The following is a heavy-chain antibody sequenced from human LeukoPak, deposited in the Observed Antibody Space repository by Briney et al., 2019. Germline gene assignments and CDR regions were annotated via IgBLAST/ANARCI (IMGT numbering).Heavy chain of an antibody. J-gene: IGHJ3*02. CDR1: GYTFTGYY. V-gene: IGHV1-2*02. D-gene: IGHD2-15*01. CDR2: INPNGGDT. Sequence: ASVKVSCKASGYTFTGYYMHWVRQAPGQGLQWMGWINPNGGDTNYAQKFQGRVTMTRDTSISTAYMELSRLRSDDTAVYYCARDQRDVVVVAAKGLFDIWGQGTMVTVSS. CDR3: ARDQRDVVVVAAKGLFDI.